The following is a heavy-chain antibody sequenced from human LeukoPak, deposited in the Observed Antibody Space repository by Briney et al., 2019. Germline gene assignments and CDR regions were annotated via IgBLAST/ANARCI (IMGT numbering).Heavy chain of an antibody. CDR1: GLTVNSNY. D-gene: IGHD3-10*01. V-gene: IGHV3-53*01. J-gene: IGHJ5*02. Sequence: HPGGSLRLSCAASGLTVNSNYMSWVRQAPGKGLEWVSAIYSGGGTYYADSVKGRFTISRDNSKNTLYLQMNSLRAEDTAVYYCARVYYYGSWFDPWGQGTLVTVSS. CDR2: IYSGGGT. CDR3: ARVYYYGSWFDP.